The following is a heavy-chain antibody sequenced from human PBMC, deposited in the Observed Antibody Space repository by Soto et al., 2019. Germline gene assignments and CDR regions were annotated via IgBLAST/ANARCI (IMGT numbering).Heavy chain of an antibody. V-gene: IGHV3-23*01. D-gene: IGHD3-10*01. CDR2: LSGSGGST. Sequence: GGSLRLSCAASGFTFSSYAMSWVRQAPRKGLEWVSGLSGSGGSTYYADSVKGRFTISRDSSKNTLYLQMNSLRAEDTAVYYCAKWSENYYASGSYGCFDPWGQGTLVTISS. CDR3: AKWSENYYASGSYGCFDP. CDR1: GFTFSSYA. J-gene: IGHJ5*02.